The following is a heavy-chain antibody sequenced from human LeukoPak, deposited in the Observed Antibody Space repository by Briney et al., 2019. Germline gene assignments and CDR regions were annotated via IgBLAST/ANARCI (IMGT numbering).Heavy chain of an antibody. CDR3: ARRQDSSSWYLDY. Sequence: GESLKISCKGSGYSFTSYWIGWVRQMPGKGLGWMGIIYPGDSDTRYSPSFQGQVTISADKSISTAYLQWSSLKASDPAMYYCARRQDSSSWYLDYWGQGTLVTVSS. CDR2: IYPGDSDT. V-gene: IGHV5-51*01. J-gene: IGHJ4*02. D-gene: IGHD6-13*01. CDR1: GYSFTSYW.